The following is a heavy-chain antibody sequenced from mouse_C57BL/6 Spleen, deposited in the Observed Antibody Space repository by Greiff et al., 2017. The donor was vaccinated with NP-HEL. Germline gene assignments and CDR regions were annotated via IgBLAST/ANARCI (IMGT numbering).Heavy chain of an antibody. V-gene: IGHV1-54*01. J-gene: IGHJ3*01. CDR1: GYAFTNYL. CDR2: INPGSGGT. CDR3: AWGDYGSSPFAY. D-gene: IGHD1-1*01. Sequence: VQLQESGAELVRPGTSVKVSCKASGYAFTNYLIEWVKQRPGQGLEWIGVINPGSGGTNYNEKFKGKATLTADKSSSTAYMQLSSLTSEDSAVYFCAWGDYGSSPFAYWGQGTLVTVSA.